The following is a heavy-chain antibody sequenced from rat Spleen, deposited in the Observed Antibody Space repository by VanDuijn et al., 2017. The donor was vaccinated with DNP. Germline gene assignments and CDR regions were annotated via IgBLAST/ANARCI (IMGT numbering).Heavy chain of an antibody. CDR1: GFTFSDYY. CDR3: ATHGS. Sequence: EVQLVESGGGLVQPGRSLKLSCAASGFTFSDYYMAWVRQAPTKGLEWVAYIGSDAYAPYYGDSVKGRFTISRDNAKSTLYLQMDSLRSEDTATYYCATHGSWGQGVMVTVSS. V-gene: IGHV5-25*01. D-gene: IGHD5-1*01. CDR2: IGSDAYAP. J-gene: IGHJ2*01.